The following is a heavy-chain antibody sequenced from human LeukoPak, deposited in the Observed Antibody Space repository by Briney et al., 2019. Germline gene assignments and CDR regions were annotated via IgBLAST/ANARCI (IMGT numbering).Heavy chain of an antibody. D-gene: IGHD5-12*01. J-gene: IGHJ5*02. CDR3: TRAISATIPVVDP. CDR2: IHSGGNT. Sequence: QPGGSLRLSCAASGFTVSSNYMSWVRQAPGKGLEWVSIIHSGGNTYYADSVKGRFTISRDNSKNTLYLQMNSLRAEDTAVYYCTRAISATIPVVDPWGQGTLVTVSS. V-gene: IGHV3-53*01. CDR1: GFTVSSNY.